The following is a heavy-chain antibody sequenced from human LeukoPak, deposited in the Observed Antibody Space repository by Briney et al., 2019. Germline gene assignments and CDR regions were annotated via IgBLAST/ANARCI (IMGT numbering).Heavy chain of an antibody. D-gene: IGHD3-9*01. CDR1: GFTFSSYA. J-gene: IGHJ4*02. V-gene: IGHV3-23*01. CDR2: ISGSGGST. Sequence: PGGSLRLSCAASGFTFSSYAMSWVRQAPGKGLEWVSAISGSGGSTFYADSVKGRFTIPRDNSKNTLYLQMNSLRAEDTAVYYCAKPILTAFGYFDYWGQGTLVTVSS. CDR3: AKPILTAFGYFDY.